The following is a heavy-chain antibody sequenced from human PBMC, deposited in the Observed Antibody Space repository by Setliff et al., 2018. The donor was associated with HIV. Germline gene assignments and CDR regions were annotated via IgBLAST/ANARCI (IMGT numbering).Heavy chain of an antibody. V-gene: IGHV1-46*01. CDR2: INPSGGST. D-gene: IGHD3-9*01. J-gene: IGHJ4*02. CDR3: AGAPFRIMSAHYRTLDY. Sequence: ASVKVSCKASGYAFTNYYLHWVRQAPGQGLAWMGIINPSGGSTIYAQHFQGRVTITADTATSTAYMELTSLGSDDTAIYFCAGAPFRIMSAHYRTLDYWGQGTLVTVSS. CDR1: GYAFTNYY.